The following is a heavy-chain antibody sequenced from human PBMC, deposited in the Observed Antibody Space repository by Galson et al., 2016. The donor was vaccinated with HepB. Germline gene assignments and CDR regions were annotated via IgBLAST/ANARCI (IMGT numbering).Heavy chain of an antibody. CDR1: GFTFSSYA. J-gene: IGHJ4*02. CDR2: ISFDGSDK. D-gene: IGHD6-6*01. CDR3: AGTPYSSASRAKSYYFDY. Sequence: SLRLSCAASGFTFSSYAMHWVRLAPGKGLEWMAIISFDGSDKYYADSVKGRFTISRDNSKNTLYLQMSSLRADDTAVYYCAGTPYSSASRAKSYYFDYWGQGTLVTVSS. V-gene: IGHV3-30*04.